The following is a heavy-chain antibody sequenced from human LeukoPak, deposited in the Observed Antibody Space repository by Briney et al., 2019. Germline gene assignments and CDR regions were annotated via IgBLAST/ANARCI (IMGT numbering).Heavy chain of an antibody. Sequence: GGSLRLSCAASGFTVSSNYMSWVRQPPGKGLEWVSVIYTVGNTDYADSVKGRFTISRDNSKNTLYLQMNSLRAEDTAVYYCARDGSGSDAFDIWGQGTMVSVSS. J-gene: IGHJ3*02. CDR3: ARDGSGSDAFDI. V-gene: IGHV3-66*01. CDR1: GFTVSSNY. CDR2: IYTVGNT. D-gene: IGHD6-19*01.